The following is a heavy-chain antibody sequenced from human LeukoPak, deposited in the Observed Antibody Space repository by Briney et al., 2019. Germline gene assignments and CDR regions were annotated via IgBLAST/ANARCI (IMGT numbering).Heavy chain of an antibody. D-gene: IGHD6-19*01. CDR3: ATSRAFQGWYWVDY. CDR1: GGSISSYY. CDR2: IYTSGST. Sequence: PSETLSLTCTVSGGSISSYYWSWIRQPAGKGLEWIGRIYTSGSTNYNPSLKSRVTISVDTSKNQFSLKLSSVTAADTAVYYCATSRAFQGWYWVDYWGQGTLVTVSS. J-gene: IGHJ4*02. V-gene: IGHV4-4*07.